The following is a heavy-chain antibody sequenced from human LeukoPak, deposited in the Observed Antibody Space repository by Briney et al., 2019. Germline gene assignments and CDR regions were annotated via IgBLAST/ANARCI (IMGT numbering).Heavy chain of an antibody. CDR3: ANRLRPYYGDYDAFDI. V-gene: IGHV3-30*02. D-gene: IGHD4-17*01. J-gene: IGHJ3*02. CDR2: VRYDGSNK. CDR1: GFTFSSYG. Sequence: GGSLRLSCAASGFTFSSYGMHWVRQAPSKGLDWVAFVRYDGSNKYYADSVKGRFTISRDNSKNTLYLQMNSLRAEDTAVYYCANRLRPYYGDYDAFDIWGQGTMVTVSS.